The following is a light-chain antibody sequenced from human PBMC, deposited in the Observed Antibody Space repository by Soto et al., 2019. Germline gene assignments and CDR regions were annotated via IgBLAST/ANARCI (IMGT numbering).Light chain of an antibody. CDR3: QSYDSSLSGVV. J-gene: IGLJ2*01. V-gene: IGLV1-40*01. CDR2: GNS. Sequence: QSVLTQPPSVSGSPGQRVTISCTGSSSNIGAGYDVHWYQQLPGKAPKLLIYGNSNRPSGVPDRFSGSKSGTSASLAITGLQAADEADYYCQSYDSSLSGVVFGGGTKLTVL. CDR1: SSNIGAGYD.